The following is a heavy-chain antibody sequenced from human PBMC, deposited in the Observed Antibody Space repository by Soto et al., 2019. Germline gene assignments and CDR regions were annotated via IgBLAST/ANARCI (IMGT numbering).Heavy chain of an antibody. J-gene: IGHJ6*02. V-gene: IGHV3-73*01. CDR2: IRSKANSYAT. CDR1: GFTFSGSA. CDR3: ARRPSDYYAMDV. D-gene: IGHD1-26*01. Sequence: PVGSLRLSCAASGFTFSGSAMHWVRQASGKGLEWVGRIRSKANSYATAYAASVKGRFTISRDDSKNTAYLQWNSLKASDSAMYYCARRPSDYYAMDVWGQGTTVTVSS.